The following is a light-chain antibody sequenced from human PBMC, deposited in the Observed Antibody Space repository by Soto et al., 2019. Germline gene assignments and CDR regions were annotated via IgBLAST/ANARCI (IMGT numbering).Light chain of an antibody. CDR3: NSYTTSSTLV. Sequence: QSSLTQLAFVSGSPGQSITISCTGTSSDVGGYNYVSWYQQHPGKAPKLMIYDVSKRPSGVSNRFSGSKSGNTASLTISGLQAEDEADYYCNSYTTSSTLVFGGGTKVTVL. V-gene: IGLV2-14*01. J-gene: IGLJ3*02. CDR2: DVS. CDR1: SSDVGGYNY.